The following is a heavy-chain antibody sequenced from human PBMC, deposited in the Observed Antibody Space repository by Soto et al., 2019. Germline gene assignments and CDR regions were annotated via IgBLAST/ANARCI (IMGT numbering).Heavy chain of an antibody. V-gene: IGHV1-2*02. J-gene: IGHJ6*02. CDR3: ARNMDYYYGPGSGNGHGV. CDR2: INPKFGDA. CDR1: GYTFTAYY. Sequence: QVQLVQSGAEGKEPGDSVRVSCEASGYTFTAYYIHWVRQVPGQGLEWMGWINPKFGDATYAQDFQGRVTMTRDMSISTVYMELSRLTSDDTAIYYCARNMDYYYGPGSGNGHGVWGQGTTVTVFS. D-gene: IGHD3-10*01.